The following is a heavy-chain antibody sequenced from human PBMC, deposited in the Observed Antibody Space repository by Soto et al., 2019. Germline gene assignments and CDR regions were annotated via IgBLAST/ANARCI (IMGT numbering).Heavy chain of an antibody. J-gene: IGHJ6*02. CDR2: MNPNSGNT. CDR1: FTSYD. D-gene: IGHD6-19*01. CDR3: ARGPGSSDWRFSYYYMDV. V-gene: IGHV1-8*01. Sequence: QVQLVQSGAEVKKPGASVKVSCTFTSYDINWVRQATGQGLEWMGWMNPNSGNTRYAQKFQGRVTMTRKTSNFTAYMELSSLSSEDTAVYYCARGPGSSDWRFSYYYMDVWGQGTTVTVSS.